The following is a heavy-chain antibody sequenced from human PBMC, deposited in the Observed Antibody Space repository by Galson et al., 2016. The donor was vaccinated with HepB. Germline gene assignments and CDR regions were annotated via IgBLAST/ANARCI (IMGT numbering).Heavy chain of an antibody. D-gene: IGHD6-19*01. V-gene: IGHV3-9*01. CDR1: GFIFGDYA. Sequence: SLRLSCAASGFIFGDYAMSWVRQSPGKGLEWVSGLTWNGGFIGYADSVKGRFTISRDNARNFLFLQMNNLRSEDTALYYCAKGIGSGWSDYWGPGTLVSVSS. CDR3: AKGIGSGWSDY. CDR2: LTWNGGFI. J-gene: IGHJ4*02.